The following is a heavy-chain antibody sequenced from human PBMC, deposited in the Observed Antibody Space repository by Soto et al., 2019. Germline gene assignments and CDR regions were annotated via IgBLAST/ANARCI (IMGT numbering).Heavy chain of an antibody. J-gene: IGHJ6*02. CDR1: GYSFTSYW. D-gene: IGHD3-9*01. Sequence: PGESLKISCKGSGYSFTSYWISWVRQMPGKGLEWMGRIDSSDSYTNYSPSCQGHVTIAADKSISTAYLQWSSLKASDTAMYYCAREDILTGYYYYGMDVWGQGTTVTVSS. CDR3: AREDILTGYYYYGMDV. CDR2: IDSSDSYT. V-gene: IGHV5-10-1*01.